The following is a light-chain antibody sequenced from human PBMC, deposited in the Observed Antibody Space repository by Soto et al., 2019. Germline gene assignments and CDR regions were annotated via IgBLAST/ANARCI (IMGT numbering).Light chain of an antibody. J-gene: IGKJ1*01. V-gene: IGKV1-9*01. CDR3: QQLYSYPWT. CDR1: QGISSY. CDR2: AAS. Sequence: DIQLTQSPSFLSTSVGDRVTITCWASQGISSYLAWYQQNPGKAPKLLIFAASTLPSGVPSRFSGSGSGTEFTLTISSLQPEDFATYYCQQLYSYPWTFGQGTKVEIK.